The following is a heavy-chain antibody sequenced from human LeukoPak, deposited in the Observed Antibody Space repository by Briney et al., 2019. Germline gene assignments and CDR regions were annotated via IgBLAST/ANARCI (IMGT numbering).Heavy chain of an antibody. Sequence: ASVKVSCKASGYTFTSYGISWVRQAPGQGLEWMGWISAYNGNTNYAQKLQGRVTMTTDTSTGTAYMELRSLRSDDTAVYYCARSVPPLGYYYGMDVWGQGTTVTVSS. J-gene: IGHJ6*02. CDR2: ISAYNGNT. V-gene: IGHV1-18*01. D-gene: IGHD7-27*01. CDR1: GYTFTSYG. CDR3: ARSVPPLGYYYGMDV.